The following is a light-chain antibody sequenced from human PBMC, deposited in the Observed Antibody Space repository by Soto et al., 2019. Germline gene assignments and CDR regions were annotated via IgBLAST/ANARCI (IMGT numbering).Light chain of an antibody. V-gene: IGLV2-14*01. Sequence: QSVLTQPASASGSPGQSITISCSGTRSDIGSYNYVAWYRQFPGKTPKILIYGVSNRPSGVSSRFSGSKSGNTASLTISGLQAEDEADYYCISYTGSSTSYVFGSGTKVTVL. CDR3: ISYTGSSTSYV. CDR2: GVS. J-gene: IGLJ1*01. CDR1: RSDIGSYNY.